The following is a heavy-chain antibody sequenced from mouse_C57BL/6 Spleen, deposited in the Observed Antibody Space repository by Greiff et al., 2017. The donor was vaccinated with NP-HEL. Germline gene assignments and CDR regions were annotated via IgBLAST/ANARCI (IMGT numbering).Heavy chain of an antibody. J-gene: IGHJ1*03. CDR2: INPSSGYT. D-gene: IGHD2-4*01. V-gene: IGHV1-4*01. Sequence: QVQLQQSGAELARPGASVKMSCKASGYTFTSYTMHWVKQRPGQGLEWIGYINPSSGYTKYNQKFKDKATLTADKSSSTAYMQLSSLTSEDSAVYYCARSRDYDWYFDVWGTGTTVTVSS. CDR1: GYTFTSYT. CDR3: ARSRDYDWYFDV.